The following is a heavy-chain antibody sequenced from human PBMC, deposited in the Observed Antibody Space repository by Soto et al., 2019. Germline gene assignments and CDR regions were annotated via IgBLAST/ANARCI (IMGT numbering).Heavy chain of an antibody. CDR1: GGTFSSYS. CDR3: ARDGGRHSGGIDY. J-gene: IGHJ4*02. Sequence: QMQLVQSGAEVKKPGSSVKVSCKASGGTFSSYSINWVRQAPGQGLEWMGEIIPIFGTANYAQKFQGRVTITADESTSIAYMELSSLRSEDTAVYYCARDGGRHSGGIDYWGQGTLVTVSS. V-gene: IGHV1-69*01. D-gene: IGHD1-26*01. CDR2: IIPIFGTA.